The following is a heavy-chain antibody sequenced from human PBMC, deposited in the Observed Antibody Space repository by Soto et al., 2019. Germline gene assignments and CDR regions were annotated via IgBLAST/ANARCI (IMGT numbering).Heavy chain of an antibody. CDR3: ARDRYPNYPPDAFDI. CDR2: IWYDGSDK. V-gene: IGHV3-33*01. Sequence: GGSLRLSCAASGFTLSSNGMHWVRQAPGKGLEWVAFIWYDGSDKYYADSVKGRFTTSRDNSKNTLYLQMNSLRAEDTAVYYCARDRYPNYPPDAFDIWGRGTLVTVSS. D-gene: IGHD4-4*01. J-gene: IGHJ3*02. CDR1: GFTLSSNG.